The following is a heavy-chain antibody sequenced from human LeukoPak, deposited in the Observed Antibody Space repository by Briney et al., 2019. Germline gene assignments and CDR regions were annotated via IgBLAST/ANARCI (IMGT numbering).Heavy chain of an antibody. CDR3: ARAAGCGGDCYYFDY. CDR1: GGSFSGYY. D-gene: IGHD2-21*02. J-gene: IGHJ4*02. V-gene: IGHV4-34*01. Sequence: SETLSLTCAVYGGSFSGYYWSWIRQPPGKGLEWIGEINHSGSTNYNPSLKSRVTISVDTSKNQSSLKLSSVTAADTAVYYCARAAGCGGDCYYFDYWGQGTLVTVSS. CDR2: INHSGST.